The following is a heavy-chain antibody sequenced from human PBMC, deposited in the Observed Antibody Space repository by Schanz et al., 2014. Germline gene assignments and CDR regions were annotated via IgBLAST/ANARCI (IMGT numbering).Heavy chain of an antibody. CDR3: ARRIWDGDYYYFDY. CDR1: GGSISSGGYY. CDR2: IYYRGNT. V-gene: IGHV4-61*02. D-gene: IGHD4-17*01. Sequence: QVQLQESGPGLVKPSQTLSLTCTVSGGSISSGGYYWSWIRQPPGKGLEWIGFIYYRGNTNYNPSLTSRVTISVDTSKNQSSLKLTSVTAADTAVYYCARRIWDGDYYYFDYWGQGTLVTVSS. J-gene: IGHJ4*02.